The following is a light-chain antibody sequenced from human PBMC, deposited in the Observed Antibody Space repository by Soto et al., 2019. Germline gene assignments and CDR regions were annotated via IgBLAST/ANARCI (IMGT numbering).Light chain of an antibody. J-gene: IGKJ1*01. V-gene: IGKV3-20*01. Sequence: EIVLTQSPGTLSLSPGERATLSCRASQRVTSSYLAWYQQKPGQAPRLLICGASHRATGIPDRFSGSESGTDFTLTISRLEPEDFAVYYCHHYGSSPRTFGQGTKVEIK. CDR3: HHYGSSPRT. CDR2: GAS. CDR1: QRVTSSY.